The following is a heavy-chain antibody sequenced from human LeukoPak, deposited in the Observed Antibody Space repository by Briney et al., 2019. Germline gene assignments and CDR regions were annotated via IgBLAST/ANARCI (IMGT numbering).Heavy chain of an antibody. D-gene: IGHD4-11*01. CDR3: ARDSPPPKIYSNYDIYYGMDV. J-gene: IGHJ6*02. CDR1: GGTFSSYA. Sequence: ASVKVPCKASGGTFSSYAISWVRQAPGQGLEWMGGIIPIFGTANYAQKFQGRVTITADESTSTAYMELSSLRSEDTAVYYCARDSPPPKIYSNYDIYYGMDVWGQGTTVTVSS. CDR2: IIPIFGTA. V-gene: IGHV1-69*01.